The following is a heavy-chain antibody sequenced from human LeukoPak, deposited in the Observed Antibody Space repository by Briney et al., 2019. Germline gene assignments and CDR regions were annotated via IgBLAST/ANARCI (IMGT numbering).Heavy chain of an antibody. CDR2: IYSTGIT. J-gene: IGHJ4*02. Sequence: GGSLRLSCAASGFNVSAKSMSWVRQTPEKGLEWVSVIYSTGITAYADSVKGRFSISRDNSKNIQALQMNSLRVEVTAVYYCARSPHALWFGGGAFDYWGQGTLVTVSS. V-gene: IGHV3-53*01. D-gene: IGHD3-10*01. CDR1: GFNVSAKS. CDR3: ARSPHALWFGGGAFDY.